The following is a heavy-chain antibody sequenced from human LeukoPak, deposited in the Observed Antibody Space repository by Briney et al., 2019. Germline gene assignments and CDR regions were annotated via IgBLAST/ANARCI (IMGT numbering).Heavy chain of an antibody. CDR2: INPSGGGT. V-gene: IGHV1-46*01. J-gene: IGHJ4*02. CDR3: AREESGGYFDY. D-gene: IGHD2-8*02. CDR1: GYTFTSHY. Sequence: ASVKVSCKASGYTFTSHYMQWVRLAPGQGLEWMGIINPSGGGTRYAQKFQGRVTMTRDTSTSTVYMELSSLRSEDTAVYHCAREESGGYFDYWGQGTLVTVSS.